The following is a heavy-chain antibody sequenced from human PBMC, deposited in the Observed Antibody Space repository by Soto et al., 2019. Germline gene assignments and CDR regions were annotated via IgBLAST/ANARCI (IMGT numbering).Heavy chain of an antibody. J-gene: IGHJ6*02. CDR3: ANEHKTITIFGVGLLAV. CDR1: GGSISSSSYY. D-gene: IGHD3-3*01. V-gene: IGHV4-39*01. CDR2: IYYSGST. Sequence: SETLSLTCTVSGGSISSSSYYWGWIRQPPGKGLEWIGSIYYSGSTDYNPSLKSRVSISVDTSKNQFSLKLSSVTAADTAVYYCANEHKTITIFGVGLLAVWGQGTTVTVSS.